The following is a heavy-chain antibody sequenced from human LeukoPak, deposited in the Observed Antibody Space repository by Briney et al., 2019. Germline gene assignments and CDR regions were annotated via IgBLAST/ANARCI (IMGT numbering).Heavy chain of an antibody. CDR2: IYYSGST. CDR3: ARVDYYDSSGYQGAFDI. D-gene: IGHD3-22*01. J-gene: IGHJ3*02. Sequence: KPSETLSLTCTVSGGSISSSSYYWGWIRQPPGKGLEWIGSIYYSGSTYYNPSLKSRVTISVDTSKNQFSLKLSSVTAADTAVYYCARVDYYDSSGYQGAFDIWGQGTMVTVSS. CDR1: GGSISSSSYY. V-gene: IGHV4-39*07.